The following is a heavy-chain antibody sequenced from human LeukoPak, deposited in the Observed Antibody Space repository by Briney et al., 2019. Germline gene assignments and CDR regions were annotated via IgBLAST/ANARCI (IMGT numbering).Heavy chain of an antibody. CDR1: GGTFSSYA. Sequence: SVKVSCKASGGTFSSYAVSWVRQAPGQGLEWMGGIIPIFGTANYAQKFQGRVTITTDESTSTAYMELSSLRSEDTAVYYCASIPKVGAYYFDYWGQGTLVTVSS. V-gene: IGHV1-69*05. CDR2: IIPIFGTA. D-gene: IGHD3-16*01. J-gene: IGHJ4*02. CDR3: ASIPKVGAYYFDY.